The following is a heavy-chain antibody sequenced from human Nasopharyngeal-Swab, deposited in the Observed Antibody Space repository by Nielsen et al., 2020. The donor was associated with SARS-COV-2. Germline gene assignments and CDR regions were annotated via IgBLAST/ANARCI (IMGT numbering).Heavy chain of an antibody. CDR3: ARDLGGGYCTTSNCLGS. CDR1: GLTVSSTY. Sequence: GESLKISCAVSGLTVSSTYMSWVRQAPGTGLEWVSVTEIGGITHYADSVKGRFTISRDSSTNTLYLQMNSLRVEDTAVYYCARDLGGGYCTTSNCLGSWGQGTLVTVSS. D-gene: IGHD2-8*01. J-gene: IGHJ1*01. V-gene: IGHV3-53*01. CDR2: TEIGGIT.